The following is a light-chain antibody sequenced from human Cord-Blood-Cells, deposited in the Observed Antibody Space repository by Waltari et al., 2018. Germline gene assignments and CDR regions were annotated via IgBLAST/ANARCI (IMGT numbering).Light chain of an antibody. V-gene: IGKV4-1*01. J-gene: IGKJ2*01. CDR3: QQYYSTPYT. Sequence: IVMTQSTDSLAVSLGERATIHCKSSQSVLYSSNNKNYLAWYQQKPGQPPKLLIYWASTRESGFPDRFSGSGSGPDFTLTISSLQAEDVAVYYCQQYYSTPYTFGQGTKLEIK. CDR1: QSVLYSSNNKNY. CDR2: WAS.